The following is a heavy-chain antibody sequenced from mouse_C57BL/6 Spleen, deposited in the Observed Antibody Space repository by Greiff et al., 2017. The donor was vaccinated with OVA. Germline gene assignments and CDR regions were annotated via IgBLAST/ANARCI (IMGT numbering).Heavy chain of an antibody. V-gene: IGHV1-61*01. CDR1: GYTFTSYW. Sequence: VQLQQPGAELVRPGSSVKLSCKASGYTFTSYWMDWVKQRPGQGLEWIGNIYPSDSETHYNQKFKDKATLTVDKSSSTAYMQLSSLTSEDSAVYYCARTVNSGNWYFDVWGTGTTVTVSS. CDR2: IYPSDSET. D-gene: IGHD1-1*01. CDR3: ARTVNSGNWYFDV. J-gene: IGHJ1*03.